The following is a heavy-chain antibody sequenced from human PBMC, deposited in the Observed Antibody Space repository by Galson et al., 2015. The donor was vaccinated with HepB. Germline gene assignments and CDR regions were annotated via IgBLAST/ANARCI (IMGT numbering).Heavy chain of an antibody. Sequence: LRLSCTASGFTFSSYSMNWVRQAPGKGLEWVSSISSSSSCIYYADSVKGRFTISRDNAKNSLYLQMNSLRAEDTAVYYCARDGAAAGSGSGLTWGQGTLVTVSS. D-gene: IGHD6-13*01. CDR3: ARDGAAAGSGSGLT. V-gene: IGHV3-21*01. J-gene: IGHJ5*02. CDR2: ISSSSSCI. CDR1: GFTFSSYS.